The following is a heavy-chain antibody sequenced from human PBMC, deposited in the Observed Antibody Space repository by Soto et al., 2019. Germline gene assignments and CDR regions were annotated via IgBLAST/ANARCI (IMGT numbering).Heavy chain of an antibody. CDR2: ISGSGGST. D-gene: IGHD6-13*01. CDR1: GFTFSSYA. Sequence: PGGSLRLSCAASGFTFSSYAMSWVRQAPGKGLEWVSAISGSGGSTYYADSVKGRFTISRDNSKNTLYLQMNSLRAEDTAEYYCAKEKQQLVAHNWFDPWGQGTLVTVSS. CDR3: AKEKQQLVAHNWFDP. V-gene: IGHV3-23*01. J-gene: IGHJ5*02.